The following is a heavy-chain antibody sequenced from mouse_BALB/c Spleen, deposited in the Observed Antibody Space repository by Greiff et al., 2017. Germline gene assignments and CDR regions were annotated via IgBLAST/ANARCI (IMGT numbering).Heavy chain of an antibody. V-gene: IGHV3-8*02. J-gene: IGHJ4*01. CDR3: ARGYRPYYYAMDY. Sequence: EVKLMESGPSLVKPSQTLSLTCSVTGDSITSGYWNWIRKFPGNKLEYMGYISYSGSTYYNPSLKSRISITRDTSKNQYYLQLNSVTTEDTATYYCARGYRPYYYAMDYWGQGTSVTVSS. D-gene: IGHD2-14*01. CDR2: ISYSGST. CDR1: GDSITSGY.